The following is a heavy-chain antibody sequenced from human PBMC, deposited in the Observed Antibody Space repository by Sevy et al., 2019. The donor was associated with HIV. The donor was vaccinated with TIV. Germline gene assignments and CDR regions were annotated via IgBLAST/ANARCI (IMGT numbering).Heavy chain of an antibody. Sequence: GGSLRLSCAASGFAFSRYWMTWVRQAPGKGLEWVANIAKDGREKNYVDSVKGRFIISRDNAKNLLQLQMNSLRVEDTAVYYCAREDNYYSLQNFDNWGQGILVTVSS. V-gene: IGHV3-7*01. CDR2: IAKDGREK. J-gene: IGHJ4*02. CDR3: AREDNYYSLQNFDN. CDR1: GFAFSRYW. D-gene: IGHD3-22*01.